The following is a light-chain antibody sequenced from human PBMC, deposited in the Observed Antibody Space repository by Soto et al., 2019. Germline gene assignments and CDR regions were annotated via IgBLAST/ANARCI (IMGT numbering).Light chain of an antibody. V-gene: IGKV1-5*03. CDR2: QAS. Sequence: DIQMTQSPSTLSASVGDRVSITCRASQSISRQLAWYQQKPGKAPNLLIYQASNLETGIPSRFTGSGSGTEFPLTISTLQPDDLATYSCLQYQSYWTFGQGTKGEVK. CDR3: LQYQSYWT. CDR1: QSISRQ. J-gene: IGKJ1*01.